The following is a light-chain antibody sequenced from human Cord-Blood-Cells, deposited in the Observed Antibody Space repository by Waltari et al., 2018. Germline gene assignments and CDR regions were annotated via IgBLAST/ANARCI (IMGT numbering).Light chain of an antibody. Sequence: GDRVTITCRASQSISSWFAWYQQKPGKAPKLLIYDASSLESGVPSRVSGSGSGTEFTLTISSLQPDDFATYYCQQYNSYWTFGQGTKVEIK. J-gene: IGKJ1*01. CDR3: QQYNSYWT. CDR2: DAS. CDR1: QSISSW. V-gene: IGKV1-5*01.